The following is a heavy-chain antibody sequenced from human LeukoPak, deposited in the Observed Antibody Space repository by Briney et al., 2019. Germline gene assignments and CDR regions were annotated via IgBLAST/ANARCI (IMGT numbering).Heavy chain of an antibody. Sequence: SETLSLTCTVSGGXINSYYWSWIRQPPGKGREWIGYIYYSGSTNYNPSLKSRVTISVDTSKNQFSLKLSSVTAADTAVYYCARSSRLGQLSLGYWGQGTLVTVPS. V-gene: IGHV4-59*01. CDR3: ARSSRLGQLSLGY. D-gene: IGHD3-16*02. J-gene: IGHJ4*02. CDR1: GGXINSYY. CDR2: IYYSGST.